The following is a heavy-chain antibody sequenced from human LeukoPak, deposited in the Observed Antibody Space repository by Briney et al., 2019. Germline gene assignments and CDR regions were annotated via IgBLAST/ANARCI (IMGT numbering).Heavy chain of an antibody. Sequence: GESLKLHRQCPGWSFTRYWISRVRQTPGKGLEWVGRIDPSDSYTNYSPSFQCHVTISADKSISTAYLQWSSLKASDTAMYYCARHELGNRGYFQHWGQGTLVTVSS. CDR2: IDPSDSYT. CDR1: GWSFTRYW. D-gene: IGHD1-14*01. V-gene: IGHV5-10-1*01. J-gene: IGHJ1*01. CDR3: ARHELGNRGYFQH.